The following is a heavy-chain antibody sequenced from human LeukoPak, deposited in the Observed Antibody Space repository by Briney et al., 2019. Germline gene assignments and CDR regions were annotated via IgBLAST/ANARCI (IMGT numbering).Heavy chain of an antibody. CDR1: GGSISSGGYY. CDR3: ARGDYYDSSGYATVFDY. J-gene: IGHJ4*02. Sequence: PSETLSLTCTVSGGSISSGGYYWSWIRQHPGKGLEWIGYIYYSGSTYYNPSLKSRVTISVDTSKNQFSLKLSSVTAADTAVYYCARGDYYDSSGYATVFDYWGQGTLVTVSS. CDR2: IYYSGST. D-gene: IGHD3-22*01. V-gene: IGHV4-31*03.